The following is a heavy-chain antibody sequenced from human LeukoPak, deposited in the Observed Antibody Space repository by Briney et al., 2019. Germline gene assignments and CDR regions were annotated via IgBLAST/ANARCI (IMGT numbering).Heavy chain of an antibody. CDR2: IWYDGSNK. CDR3: ARSAWYQLVYYYYGMDV. CDR1: GFTFSSYG. V-gene: IGHV3-33*01. J-gene: IGHJ6*02. D-gene: IGHD2-2*01. Sequence: GGSLRLSCAASGFTFSSYGMHWVRQAPGKGLEWVAVIWYDGSNKYYADSVKGRFTISRDNSKNTLYLQMNSLRAEDTAVYYCARSAWYQLVYYYYGMDVWGQGTTVTVSS.